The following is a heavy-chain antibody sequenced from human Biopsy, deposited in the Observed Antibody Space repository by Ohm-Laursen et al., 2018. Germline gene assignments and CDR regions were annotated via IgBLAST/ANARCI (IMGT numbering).Heavy chain of an antibody. V-gene: IGHV3-21*01. D-gene: IGHD3/OR15-3a*01. Sequence: GSLRLSCAASGFTFTSYTLTWVRQAPGRGLEWVSSISSTSDYIYYADSVKGRFTISRDSAKNSLYLQMNSVRAEGTAVYYCARDYDFWSGYYDYQQSGMDVWGQGTTVTVSS. CDR1: GFTFTSYT. CDR3: ARDYDFWSGYYDYQQSGMDV. J-gene: IGHJ6*02. CDR2: ISSTSDYI.